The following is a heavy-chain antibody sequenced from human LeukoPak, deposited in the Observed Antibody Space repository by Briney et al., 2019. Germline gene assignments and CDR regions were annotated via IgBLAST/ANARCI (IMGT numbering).Heavy chain of an antibody. J-gene: IGHJ3*01. Sequence: GGSLRLSCEASGFPFSDYAMTWVGQAPGKGLEGVSCIKGSGGGASYADSVKGRVTITRANYESNIYLQMHRIRAGDAAAAFCWRDPKGDYVGPFDFWGQGTLVTVSS. D-gene: IGHD4-17*01. CDR2: IKGSGGGA. CDR3: WRDPKGDYVGPFDF. V-gene: IGHV3-23*01. CDR1: GFPFSDYA.